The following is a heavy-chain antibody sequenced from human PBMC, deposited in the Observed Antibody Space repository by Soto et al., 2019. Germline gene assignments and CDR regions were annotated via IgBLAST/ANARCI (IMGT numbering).Heavy chain of an antibody. D-gene: IGHD5-18*01. CDR3: ARGSAMVPGLDFDY. J-gene: IGHJ4*02. Sequence: QVQLQQWGAGLLKPSETLSLTCAVYGGSFSGYYWSWIRQPPGKGLAWIGEINHSGSTNYNPSLRSRVTISVDTSKNQFYLKLSSVTAADTAVYYCARGSAMVPGLDFDYWGQGTLVTVSS. CDR1: GGSFSGYY. V-gene: IGHV4-34*01. CDR2: INHSGST.